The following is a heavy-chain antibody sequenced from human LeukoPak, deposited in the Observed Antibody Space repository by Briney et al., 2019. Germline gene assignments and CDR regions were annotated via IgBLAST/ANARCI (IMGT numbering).Heavy chain of an antibody. CDR2: ISGSGGST. CDR3: AKDSRYYDSSGTFDY. Sequence: PGGSLRLSCAASGFTFSSYAMSWVRQAPGKGLEWVSAISGSGGSTYYADSVKGRFTISRDNSKNTLHLQMNSLRAEDTAVYYCAKDSRYYDSSGTFDYWGQGTLVTVSS. D-gene: IGHD3-22*01. CDR1: GFTFSSYA. J-gene: IGHJ4*02. V-gene: IGHV3-23*01.